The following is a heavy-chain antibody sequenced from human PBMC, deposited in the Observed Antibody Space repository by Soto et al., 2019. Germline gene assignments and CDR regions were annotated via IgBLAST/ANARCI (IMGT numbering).Heavy chain of an antibody. J-gene: IGHJ5*02. D-gene: IGHD6-13*01. Sequence: ASVKVSCKASGYAFTSYGISWVRQAPGQGLEWMGWISAYNGNTNYAQKLQGRVTMTTDTSTSTAYMELRSLRSDDTAVYYCARGPRIAAAGTLWFDPWGQGTLVTVSS. CDR3: ARGPRIAAAGTLWFDP. CDR2: ISAYNGNT. V-gene: IGHV1-18*01. CDR1: GYAFTSYG.